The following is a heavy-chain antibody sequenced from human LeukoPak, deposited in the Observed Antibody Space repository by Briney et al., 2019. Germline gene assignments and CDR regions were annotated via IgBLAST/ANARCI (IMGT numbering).Heavy chain of an antibody. CDR3: AKVSVAGPFDN. V-gene: IGHV3-66*01. CDR2: IYSGGSI. D-gene: IGHD6-19*01. J-gene: IGHJ4*02. CDR1: GFTFSSYA. Sequence: GGSLRLSCAASGFTFSSYAMHWVRQAPGKGLEWVSLIYSGGSIYYADSVKGRFTISRDNSKNTLYLQMNNLRAEDTAVYYCAKVSVAGPFDNWGQGTLVTVSS.